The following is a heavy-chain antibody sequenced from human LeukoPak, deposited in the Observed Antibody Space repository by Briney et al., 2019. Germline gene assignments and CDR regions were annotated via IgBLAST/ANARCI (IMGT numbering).Heavy chain of an antibody. Sequence: GGSLRLSCAASGFTFSSYGMHWVRQGPGKGLEWVAVIWYDGSNKYYADSVKGRFTISRDNSKTTLYLQMNSLRAEDTAVYYCARSPTYYYGSGSYNPLLSVGMDVWGQGTTVTVSS. V-gene: IGHV3-33*01. J-gene: IGHJ6*02. CDR1: GFTFSSYG. D-gene: IGHD3-10*01. CDR2: IWYDGSNK. CDR3: ARSPTYYYGSGSYNPLLSVGMDV.